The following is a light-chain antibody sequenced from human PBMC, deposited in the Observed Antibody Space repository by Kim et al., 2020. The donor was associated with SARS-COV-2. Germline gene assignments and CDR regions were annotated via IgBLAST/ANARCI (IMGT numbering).Light chain of an antibody. V-gene: IGLV3-19*01. J-gene: IGLJ1*01. CDR2: GKN. Sequence: GQTVRITCQGDSLRNYYADWYQQKPGQAPVLVIYGKNNRPSGIPDRFSGSSSGNTASMTITGAQAEDEADYYCNSRDSSGNHLGVFGTGTKVTV. CDR3: NSRDSSGNHLGV. CDR1: SLRNYY.